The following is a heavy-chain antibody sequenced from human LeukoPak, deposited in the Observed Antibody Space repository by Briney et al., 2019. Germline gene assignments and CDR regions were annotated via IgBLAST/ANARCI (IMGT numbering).Heavy chain of an antibody. J-gene: IGHJ4*02. V-gene: IGHV3-23*01. CDR2: ISGSGGST. CDR1: GFTFDDYG. D-gene: IGHD4-23*01. Sequence: GGSLRLSCAASGFTFDDYGMSWVRHAPGKGLEWVSAISGSGGSTYYADSVKGRFTISRDNSKNTLYLQMKSLRAEDTAVYYCAKDSTVVTPEYWGQGTLVTVSS. CDR3: AKDSTVVTPEY.